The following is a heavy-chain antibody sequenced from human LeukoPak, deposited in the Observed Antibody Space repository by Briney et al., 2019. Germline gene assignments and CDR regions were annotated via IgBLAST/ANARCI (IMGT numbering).Heavy chain of an antibody. CDR3: ARHADSYDSPYDY. Sequence: GESLKISCKASGYSFTTHWIGWVRQMPGKGLEWMGIIYPGGSDTGYSPSFQGHVTISADKSISTAYLQWSSLKASDTAMYFCARHADSYDSPYDYWGQGTLVTVSS. J-gene: IGHJ4*02. CDR1: GYSFTTHW. D-gene: IGHD5-12*01. CDR2: IYPGGSDT. V-gene: IGHV5-51*01.